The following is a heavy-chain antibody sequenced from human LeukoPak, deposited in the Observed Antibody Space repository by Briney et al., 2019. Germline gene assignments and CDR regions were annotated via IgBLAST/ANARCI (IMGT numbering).Heavy chain of an antibody. Sequence: SESLTLTCAVYGGTFSGYYWSWIRQPPGKGLEWMGEINHSGSTNYNPSLKSRVPLSVSTSKNQFALKLSSLTAADTAVYYCARGGGSESYYVRPPHDAFDTCGQGAMVSVSS. CDR3: ARGGGSESYYVRPPHDAFDT. D-gene: IGHD1-26*01. V-gene: IGHV4-34*01. J-gene: IGHJ3*02. CDR2: INHSGST. CDR1: GGTFSGYY.